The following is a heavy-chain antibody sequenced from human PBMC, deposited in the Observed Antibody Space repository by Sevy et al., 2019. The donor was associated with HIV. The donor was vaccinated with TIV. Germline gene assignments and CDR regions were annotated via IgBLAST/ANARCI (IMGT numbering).Heavy chain of an antibody. J-gene: IGHJ6*02. V-gene: IGHV1-2*02. D-gene: IGHD3-3*01. CDR3: ARESYDCWTGPVDYDYGMDV. CDR2: INPKSGAT. Sequence: ASVKVSCKASGYTFSDSGYYVHWVRQAPGQGLEWMGWINPKSGATNYAQKFQGRVTMTRDTSVSTANRVLSRLTSDDTAVYYCARESYDCWTGPVDYDYGMDVWGQGTTVTVSS. CDR1: GYTFSDSGYY.